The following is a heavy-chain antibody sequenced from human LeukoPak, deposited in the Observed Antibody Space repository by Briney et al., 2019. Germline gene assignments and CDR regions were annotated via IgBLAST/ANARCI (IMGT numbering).Heavy chain of an antibody. V-gene: IGHV4-39*01. CDR1: GGSISSSSYY. J-gene: IGHJ5*02. CDR2: IYYSGST. CDR3: SRVGAPPRLFHP. D-gene: IGHD1-26*01. Sequence: SETLSLTCTVSGGSISSSSYYWGWIRQPPGKGLEWIGSIYYSGSTYYNPSLKSRVTISVDTSKNQFSLKLSSVTAADTAVYYRSRVGAPPRLFHPLGQGNLVTVSS.